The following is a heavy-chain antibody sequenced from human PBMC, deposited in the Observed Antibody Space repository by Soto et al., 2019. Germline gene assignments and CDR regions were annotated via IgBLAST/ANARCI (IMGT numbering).Heavy chain of an antibody. J-gene: IGHJ3*01. CDR3: TRVSLAHDAFDV. V-gene: IGHV1-2*02. CDR2: INPNSGGT. CDR1: GYTFTGQY. Sequence: QVQLVQSGAEVKKPGASVKVSCKASGYTFTGQYMHWVRQAPGQGLEWMGWINPNSGGTKYAQKLQGRVTMTRDTSSSTAHMELTRLMSDDTAIYYCTRVSLAHDAFDVWGQGTMVTVSS.